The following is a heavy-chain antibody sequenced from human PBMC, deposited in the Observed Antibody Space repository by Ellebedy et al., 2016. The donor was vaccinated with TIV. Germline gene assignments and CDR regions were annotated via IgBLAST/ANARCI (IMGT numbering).Heavy chain of an antibody. CDR1: GFTFGNYA. CDR3: AKVQYYGTGSHLPAN. V-gene: IGHV3-30*18. J-gene: IGHJ4*01. D-gene: IGHD3-10*01. Sequence: PGGSLSLSCAASGFTFGNYAMHWVRQTPGKGLEWVAVISYDGRSKYYSDSVRGRFTLSRDNSNDALYLQMDSLRTEDTAVYYCAKVQYYGTGSHLPANWGHGTLVTVSS. CDR2: ISYDGRSK.